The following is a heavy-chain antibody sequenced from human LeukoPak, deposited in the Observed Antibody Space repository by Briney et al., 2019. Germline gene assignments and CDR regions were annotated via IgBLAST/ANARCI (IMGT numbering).Heavy chain of an antibody. J-gene: IGHJ3*02. Sequence: SQTLSLTRTLSRGSISSGGYYWSWIRQHPGKGREWVGCIYYSGSTYHNPSLKSRVTISIATSNNQFSLQLCSVTAAETAVYYCARGCSTTSCYMRADNAFDIWGQGTMVTVSS. CDR3: ARGCSTTSCYMRADNAFDI. V-gene: IGHV4-31*03. CDR2: IYYSGST. CDR1: RGSISSGGYY. D-gene: IGHD2-2*01.